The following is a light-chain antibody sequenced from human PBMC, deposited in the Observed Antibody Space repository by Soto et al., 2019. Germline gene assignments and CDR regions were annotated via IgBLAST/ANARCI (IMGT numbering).Light chain of an antibody. Sequence: DGVVTQSPLALPVTLGQPASISCRSTQSLVDSDGNTYLTWLQQRPCQSPRRLIYKVSNRDSGVPDEFSGSGSGSGFTLKISGVEAEEGGVYYCLQGTHWPWTLGQGTQVEL. CDR2: KVS. V-gene: IGKV2-30*01. J-gene: IGKJ1*01. CDR1: QSLVDSDGNTY. CDR3: LQGTHWPWT.